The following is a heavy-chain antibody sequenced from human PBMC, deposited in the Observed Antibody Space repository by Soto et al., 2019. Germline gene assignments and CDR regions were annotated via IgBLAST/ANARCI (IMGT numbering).Heavy chain of an antibody. J-gene: IGHJ4*02. V-gene: IGHV4-59*08. D-gene: IGHD4-17*01. Sequence: SETLSLTCTVSGGSISSYYWSWIRQPPGKGLEWIGYIYYSGSTNYNPSLKNRVTISVDTSKNQFSLKLSSVTAADTAVYYCARHVTTMTTVVAFDYWGQGTLVTVSS. CDR3: ARHVTTMTTVVAFDY. CDR2: IYYSGST. CDR1: GGSISSYY.